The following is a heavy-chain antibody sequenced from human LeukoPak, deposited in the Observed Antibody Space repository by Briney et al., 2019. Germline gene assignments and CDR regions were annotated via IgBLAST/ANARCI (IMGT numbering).Heavy chain of an antibody. D-gene: IGHD3-10*01. CDR1: GYSFASYW. CDR2: IYPGDSDT. Sequence: GESLKISCKGSGYSFASYWIGWVRQMHEKGLEWMGIIYPGDSDTRYSPSFQGQVTISADKSITTAYLQWSSLKASDTAMYYCARAPSITMVRGGYLAFDIWGQGTMVTVSS. V-gene: IGHV5-51*01. CDR3: ARAPSITMVRGGYLAFDI. J-gene: IGHJ3*02.